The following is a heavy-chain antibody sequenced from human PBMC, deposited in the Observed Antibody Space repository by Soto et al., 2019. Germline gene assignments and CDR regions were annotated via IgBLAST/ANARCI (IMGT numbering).Heavy chain of an antibody. D-gene: IGHD3-3*01. CDR3: ARPRGASGDLRSGYASHALDI. CDR2: INHSGST. J-gene: IGHJ3*02. Sequence: SETLSLTCAVYGGSFSGYYWSWIRQPPGKGLEWIGEINHSGSTNYNPSLKSRVTISVDTSKNQFSLKLSSVTAADTAVYYCARPRGASGDLRSGYASHALDIWGQGTMVTVSS. V-gene: IGHV4-34*01. CDR1: GGSFSGYY.